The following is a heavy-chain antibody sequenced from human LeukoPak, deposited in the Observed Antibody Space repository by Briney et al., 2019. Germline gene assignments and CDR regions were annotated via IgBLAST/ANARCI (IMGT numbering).Heavy chain of an antibody. J-gene: IGHJ6*02. V-gene: IGHV3-15*01. CDR2: IKSKTDGGTT. CDR3: TTSPSSYYYYGMDV. Sequence: GGSLRLSCAASGFTFSNAWMGWVRQAPGKGLEWVGRIKSKTDGGTTDYAAPVKGRFTISRDDSKNTLYLQMNSLKTEDTAVYYCTTSPSSYYYYGMDVWGQGTTVTVSS. CDR1: GFTFSNAW.